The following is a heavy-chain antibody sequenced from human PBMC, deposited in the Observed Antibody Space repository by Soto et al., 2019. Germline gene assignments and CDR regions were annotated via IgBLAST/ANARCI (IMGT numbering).Heavy chain of an antibody. V-gene: IGHV4-39*01. Sequence: QLQLQESGPGLVKPSETLSLTCTVSGGSISSSSYYWGWIRQPPGKGLEWIGSIYYSGSTYYNPSLKSGVTIPEDTSKHQFPLKLSSVTAADTAVYYCARHGVQSGGWAGPWGQGTLVTVSS. CDR2: IYYSGST. CDR1: GGSISSSSYY. J-gene: IGHJ5*02. D-gene: IGHD6-19*01. CDR3: ARHGVQSGGWAGP.